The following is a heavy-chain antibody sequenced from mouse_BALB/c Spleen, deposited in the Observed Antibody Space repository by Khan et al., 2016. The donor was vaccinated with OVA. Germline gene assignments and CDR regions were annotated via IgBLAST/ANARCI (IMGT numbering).Heavy chain of an antibody. Sequence: EVQLQESGPGLVKPSQSLSLTCTVTGYSITSGYAWNWIRQFPGNKLEWMGYISYSDVTSYTPSMQSRISITRDTSKNQFFLQLNSVTTEDTSTXYCARGNYYGYYFDYWGPGTTLPGSS. V-gene: IGHV3-2*02. J-gene: IGHJ2*01. CDR2: ISYSDVT. D-gene: IGHD1-1*01. CDR3: ARGNYYGYYFDY. CDR1: GYSITSGYA.